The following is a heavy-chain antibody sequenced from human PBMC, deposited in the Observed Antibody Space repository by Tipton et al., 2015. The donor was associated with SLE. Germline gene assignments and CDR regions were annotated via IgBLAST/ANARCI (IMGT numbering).Heavy chain of an antibody. CDR2: IYHSGST. CDR1: GYSISSGYY. D-gene: IGHD1-26*01. Sequence: TLSLTCTVSGYSISSGYYWGWIRQPPGKGLEWIGSIYHSGSTYYNPSLKSRVTISVDTSKNHFSLKLSSVTAADTAVYYCARHVDGGSYFLSGMDVWGQGTTVTVSS. CDR3: ARHVDGGSYFLSGMDV. V-gene: IGHV4-38-2*02. J-gene: IGHJ6*02.